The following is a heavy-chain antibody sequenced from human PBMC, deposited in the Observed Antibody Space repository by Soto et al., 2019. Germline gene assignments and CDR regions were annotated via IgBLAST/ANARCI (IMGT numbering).Heavy chain of an antibody. CDR3: ARGYVLHYGMDV. CDR2: MNPNSGNT. CDR1: GYTFTSYD. D-gene: IGHD3-10*01. J-gene: IGHJ6*02. V-gene: IGHV1-8*01. Sequence: ASVKVSCKASGYTFTSYDINWVRQATGQGLEWMGWMNPNSGNTGYAQKFQGRVTMTRNTSISSAYMELSSLRSEDTAVYYCARGYVLHYGMDVWVQGTTVTVSS.